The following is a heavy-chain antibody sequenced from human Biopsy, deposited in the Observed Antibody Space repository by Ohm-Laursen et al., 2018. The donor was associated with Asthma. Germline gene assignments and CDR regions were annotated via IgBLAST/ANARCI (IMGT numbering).Heavy chain of an antibody. V-gene: IGHV1-24*01. J-gene: IGHJ4*02. D-gene: IGHD4-17*01. Sequence: ASVKVSCKISGYSLTDLSMHWVRQAPGQGLEWMGGHDHEEGGTVNARRFQGRVTMTEDTSTDTACMELSSLSSDDTAVYYCASDFPKDYVRYNFQFWGQGTLVTASS. CDR3: ASDFPKDYVRYNFQF. CDR2: HDHEEGGT. CDR1: GYSLTDLS.